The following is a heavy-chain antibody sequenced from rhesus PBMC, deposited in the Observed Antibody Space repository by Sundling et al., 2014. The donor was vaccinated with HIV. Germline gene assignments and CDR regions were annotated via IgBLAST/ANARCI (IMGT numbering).Heavy chain of an antibody. Sequence: QVQLVQSGAEVKKPGASVKVSCKASGFTFGSYGITWVRQAPGQGLEWMGGILPLVGVTNYAQKFQGRVTITADTSTSTAYMELSSLRSEDTAVYYCARGPKYDNDISSRYLDYWGQGVLVTVSS. V-gene: IGHV1-198*02. CDR1: GFTFGSYG. J-gene: IGHJ4*01. D-gene: IGHD3-40*01. CDR2: ILPLVGVT. CDR3: ARGPKYDNDISSRYLDY.